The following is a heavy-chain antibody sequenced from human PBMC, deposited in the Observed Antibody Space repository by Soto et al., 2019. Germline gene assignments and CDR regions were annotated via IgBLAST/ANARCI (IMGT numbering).Heavy chain of an antibody. Sequence: QVQLVQSEAEVQKPGASVRVSCKATGYPFTDSSVHWVRQAPGQGLQWMGMIKPGGGGPIYAQEFQGRVLITGDTSASTVYMELSILRSDDTATYYWARPSGHEYGGTWGQGTLVTVSS. V-gene: IGHV1-46*01. CDR3: ARPSGHEYGGT. J-gene: IGHJ4*02. CDR2: IKPGGGGP. D-gene: IGHD5-12*01. CDR1: GYPFTDSS.